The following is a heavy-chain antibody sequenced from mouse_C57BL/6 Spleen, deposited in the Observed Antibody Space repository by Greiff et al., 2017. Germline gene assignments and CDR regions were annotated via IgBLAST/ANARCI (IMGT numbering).Heavy chain of an antibody. V-gene: IGHV1-82*01. CDR1: GYAFSSSW. J-gene: IGHJ3*01. D-gene: IGHD2-5*01. CDR3: ARSGAYYSNSTWFAY. CDR2: IYPGDGDT. Sequence: VQLQQSGPELVKPGASVKISCKASGYAFSSSWMNWVKQRPGKGLEWIGRIYPGDGDTNYNGKFKGKATLTADKSSSTAYMQLSSLTSEDSAVYCCARSGAYYSNSTWFAYWSQGSLVTVSA.